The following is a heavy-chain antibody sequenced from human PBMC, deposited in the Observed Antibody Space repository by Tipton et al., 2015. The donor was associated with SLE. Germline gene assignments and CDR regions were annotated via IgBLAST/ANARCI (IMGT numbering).Heavy chain of an antibody. CDR2: IYNSGST. CDR3: AKKKGGTMGDY. D-gene: IGHD1-7*01. J-gene: IGHJ4*02. V-gene: IGHV4-39*07. CDR1: GDSISSSSYY. Sequence: TLSLTCTVSGDSISSSSYYWALIRQPPGKGLEWTGNIYNSGSTQYNPSLKSRLTISIDTSKNQLSLQLTSVTAADTAVYYCAKKKGGTMGDYWGQGTLVTVSS.